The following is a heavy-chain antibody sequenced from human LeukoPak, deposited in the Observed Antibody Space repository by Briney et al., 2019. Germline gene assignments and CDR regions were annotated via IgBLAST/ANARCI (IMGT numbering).Heavy chain of an antibody. CDR1: GFTVSSNY. CDR2: IYSGGST. D-gene: IGHD6-13*01. J-gene: IGHJ5*02. CDR3: AKQIGYSSSWYENWFDP. Sequence: GGSLRLSCAASGFTVSSNYMSWVRQAPGKGLKWVSVIYSGGSTYYADSVKGRFTISRHNSKNTLYLQMNSLRAEDTAVYYCAKQIGYSSSWYENWFDPWGQGTLVTVSS. V-gene: IGHV3-53*04.